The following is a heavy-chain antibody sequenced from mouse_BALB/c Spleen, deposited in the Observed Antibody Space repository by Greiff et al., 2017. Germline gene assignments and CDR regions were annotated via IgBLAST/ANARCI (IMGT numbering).Heavy chain of an antibody. CDR1: GYTFTSYV. CDR2: INPYNDGT. J-gene: IGHJ1*01. CDR3: ARQGTFITTVFDV. D-gene: IGHD1-1*01. V-gene: IGHV1-14*01. Sequence: VQLQQSGPELVKPGASVKMSCKASGYTFTSYVMHWVKQKPGQGLEWIGYINPYNDGTKYNEKFKGKATLTSDKSSSTAYMELSSLTSEDSAVYYCARQGTFITTVFDVWGAGTTVTVSS.